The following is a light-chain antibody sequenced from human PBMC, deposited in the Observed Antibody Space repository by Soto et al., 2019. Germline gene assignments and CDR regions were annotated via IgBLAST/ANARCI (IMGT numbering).Light chain of an antibody. CDR3: QVRTNWSIA. CDR1: QSVSSY. CDR2: DAS. J-gene: IGKJ5*01. V-gene: IGKV3-11*01. Sequence: EILLTPSPATLSLSTGERATLSCRASQSVSSYLAWYQQKPGQAPRLLIYDASNRATGIPARFSGTGSGTDFTLTINNLEPEDFAVYYCQVRTNWSIAFGRGTRLEI.